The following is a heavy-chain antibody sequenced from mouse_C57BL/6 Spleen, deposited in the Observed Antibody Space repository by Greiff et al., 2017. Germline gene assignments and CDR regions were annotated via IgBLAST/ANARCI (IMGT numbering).Heavy chain of an antibody. CDR1: GFTFSDYG. CDR3: ARPATVVATDWYFDV. J-gene: IGHJ1*03. V-gene: IGHV5-17*01. Sequence: EVKLVESGGGLVKPGGSLKLSCAASGFTFSDYGMHWVRQAPEKGLEWVAYISSGSSTIYYADTVKGRFTISRDNAKNTLFLQMTSLRSEDTAMYYCARPATVVATDWYFDVWGTGTTVTFSS. CDR2: ISSGSSTI. D-gene: IGHD1-1*01.